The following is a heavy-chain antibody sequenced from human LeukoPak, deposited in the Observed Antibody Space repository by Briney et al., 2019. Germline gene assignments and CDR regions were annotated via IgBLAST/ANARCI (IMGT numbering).Heavy chain of an antibody. V-gene: IGHV3-21*01. D-gene: IGHD2-2*01. Sequence: GGSLRLSGAASGFTFSSYTMNWVRQAPGKGLEWVSSISSSSSYIYYADTVKGRFTISRDNAKNSLYLQMNSLRAEDTAVYYCARDFDIAVVPAAKHWGQGTLVTVSS. CDR1: GFTFSSYT. CDR3: ARDFDIAVVPAAKH. J-gene: IGHJ4*02. CDR2: ISSSSSYI.